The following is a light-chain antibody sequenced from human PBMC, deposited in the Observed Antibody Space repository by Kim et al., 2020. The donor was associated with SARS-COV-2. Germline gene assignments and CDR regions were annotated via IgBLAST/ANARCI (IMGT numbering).Light chain of an antibody. CDR3: QTWGPGRGV. Sequence: ASVKLTCTLSSGNSSYAIAWHQQQPEKGPRYLMKLNSDGSHSKGDGIPDRFSGSSSGAERYLTISSLQSEDEADYYCQTWGPGRGVFGGGTQLTVL. CDR2: LNSDGSH. V-gene: IGLV4-69*01. J-gene: IGLJ3*02. CDR1: SGNSSYA.